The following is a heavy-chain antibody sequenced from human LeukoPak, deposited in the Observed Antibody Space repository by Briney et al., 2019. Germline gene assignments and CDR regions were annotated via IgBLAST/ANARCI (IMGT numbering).Heavy chain of an antibody. D-gene: IGHD5-18*01. Sequence: GGSLRLSCAASGFSFSSYAMVWVRQAPGKGLEWVSAISGSGGSTYYADSVKGRFTISRDNSKDTLYLQMNSLRAEDTAVYYCAKLSGYSYGYVSDYWGQGTLVTVSS. CDR3: AKLSGYSYGYVSDY. J-gene: IGHJ4*02. V-gene: IGHV3-23*01. CDR2: ISGSGGST. CDR1: GFSFSSYA.